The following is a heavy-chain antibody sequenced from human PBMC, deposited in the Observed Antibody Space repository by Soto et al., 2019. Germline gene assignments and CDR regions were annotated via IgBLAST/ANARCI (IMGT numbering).Heavy chain of an antibody. D-gene: IGHD3-10*01. Sequence: PSETLSLTCAVSGYSISSAHYWGWIRQPPGKGLEWIASINHSGSRNYNPSLKSRVTMSVDTSKNQFSLKLRSVTAADTAVYFCARQADYYQYLGNNWYGPWGQGTLTTVSS. J-gene: IGHJ5*02. CDR1: GYSISSAHY. CDR2: INHSGSR. V-gene: IGHV4-38-2*01. CDR3: ARQADYYQYLGNNWYGP.